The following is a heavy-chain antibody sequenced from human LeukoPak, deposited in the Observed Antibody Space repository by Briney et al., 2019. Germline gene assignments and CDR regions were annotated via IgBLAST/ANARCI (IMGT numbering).Heavy chain of an antibody. J-gene: IGHJ3*02. D-gene: IGHD6-13*01. CDR3: ARRRSSSSWRYDAFDI. V-gene: IGHV3-11*01. CDR1: GFTFSDYY. CDR2: ISSSGSTI. Sequence: GGSLRLSCAVSGFTFSDYYMSWIRQAPGKGLEWVSYISSSGSTIYYADSVKGRFTISRDSAKNSLYLQMNSLRAEDTAVYYCARRRSSSSWRYDAFDIWGQGTLVTVSS.